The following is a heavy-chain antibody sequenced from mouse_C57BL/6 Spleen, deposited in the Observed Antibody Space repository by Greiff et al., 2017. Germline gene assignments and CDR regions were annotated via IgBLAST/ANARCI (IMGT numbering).Heavy chain of an antibody. D-gene: IGHD2-5*01. Sequence: VQLQQSGPELVKPGASVKMSCKASGYTFTDYNMHWVKQSHGKSLEWIGYINPNNGGTSYNQKFKGKATLTVNKSSSTAYMELRSLTSEDSAVYYCARSYYSNYDYCDYWGQGTTRTVSS. V-gene: IGHV1-22*01. CDR2: INPNNGGT. CDR3: ARSYYSNYDYCDY. CDR1: GYTFTDYN. J-gene: IGHJ2*01.